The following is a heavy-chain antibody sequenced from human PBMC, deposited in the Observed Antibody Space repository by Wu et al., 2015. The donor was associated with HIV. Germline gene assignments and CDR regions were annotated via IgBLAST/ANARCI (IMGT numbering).Heavy chain of an antibody. J-gene: IGHJ4*02. CDR3: ARGVPSAGGFDL. V-gene: IGHV1-8*01. CDR2: MSPNSGNT. Sequence: QVQLVQSGAEVRKPGASVTVSCRAAGYTFSIYDINWVRQTAGQGLEWMGWMSPNSGNTGYAQRIQGRVTLTRNVSISTAYLELSGLTSEDTAVYFCARGVPSAGGFDLWGQGTL. CDR1: GYTFSIYD. D-gene: IGHD6-13*01.